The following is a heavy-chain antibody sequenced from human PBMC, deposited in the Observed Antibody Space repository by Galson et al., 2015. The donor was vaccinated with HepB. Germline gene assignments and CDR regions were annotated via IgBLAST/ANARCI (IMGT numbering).Heavy chain of an antibody. D-gene: IGHD3-10*01. CDR2: INPDGSEK. V-gene: IGHV3-7*03. CDR1: EFTFSSYW. J-gene: IGHJ6*02. CDR3: AGRISLVRGIITKPDYYDGMDV. Sequence: SLRLSCAASEFTFSSYWMNWVRQAPGKGLEWVANINPDGSEKYYVASLKGRFTISRDNAKNSLYLQMDSLRAEDTAVYYCAGRISLVRGIITKPDYYDGMDVWGQGTTVTVAS.